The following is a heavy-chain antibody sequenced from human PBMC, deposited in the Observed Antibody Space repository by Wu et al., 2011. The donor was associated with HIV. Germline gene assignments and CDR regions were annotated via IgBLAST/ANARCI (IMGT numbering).Heavy chain of an antibody. J-gene: IGHJ3*01. Sequence: QVQLVQSGPEVKKPGSSVKVSCQASGGTFKTYAISWVRQAPGQGLEWMGGIIPLSGTANYAQRFQGRVTMTTDESTNTAYMELSSLRWEDTAIFYCTRESTMRSGLIVVPSGDAFDFWARGQSSAS. CDR2: IIPLSGTA. V-gene: IGHV1-69*05. CDR3: TRESTMRSGLIVVPSGDAFDF. CDR1: GGTFKTYA. D-gene: IGHD2/OR15-2a*01.